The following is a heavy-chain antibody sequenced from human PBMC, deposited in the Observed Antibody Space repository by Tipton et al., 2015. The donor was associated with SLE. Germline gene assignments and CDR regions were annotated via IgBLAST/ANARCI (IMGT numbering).Heavy chain of an antibody. Sequence: TLSLTCAVYGGSFSGYYWSWIRQPPGNGLGWIGEINHSGSTNYNPSLKSRVTISVDTSKNQFSLKLGSVTAADTAVYYCARGVRRPFDYWGQGTLVTVSS. CDR3: ARGVRRPFDY. CDR1: GGSFSGYY. CDR2: INHSGST. D-gene: IGHD1-1*01. J-gene: IGHJ4*02. V-gene: IGHV4-34*01.